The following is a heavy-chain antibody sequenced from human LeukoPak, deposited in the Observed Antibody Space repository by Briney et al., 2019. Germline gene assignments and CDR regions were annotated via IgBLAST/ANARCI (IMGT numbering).Heavy chain of an antibody. CDR1: GGTFSSYA. D-gene: IGHD5-24*01. CDR3: ARGPHGPVYYYYGMDV. CDR2: IIPIFGTA. J-gene: IGHJ6*02. V-gene: IGHV1-69*13. Sequence: SVKVSCKASGGTFSSYAISWVRQAPGQGLEWMGGIIPIFGTANYAQKFQGRVTITADESTSTAYMELSGLRSEDTAVYYCARGPHGPVYYYYGMDVWGQGTTVTVSS.